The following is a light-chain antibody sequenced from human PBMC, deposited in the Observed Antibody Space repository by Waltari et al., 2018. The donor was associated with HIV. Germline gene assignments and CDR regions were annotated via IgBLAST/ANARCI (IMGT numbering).Light chain of an antibody. CDR2: RNN. CDR1: SNNVGNRG. J-gene: IGLJ1*01. V-gene: IGLV10-54*01. Sequence: QAGLTQPPSVSKGLRETATLTCTGNSNNVGNRGAAWLQQHQGHPPKLLFYRNNKRPSGISERLSASRSGNTASLTITGLQPEDEADYYCSTWDTSLNVYVFGTGTKVTVL. CDR3: STWDTSLNVYV.